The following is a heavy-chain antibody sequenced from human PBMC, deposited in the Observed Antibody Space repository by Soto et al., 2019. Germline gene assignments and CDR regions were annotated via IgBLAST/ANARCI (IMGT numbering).Heavy chain of an antibody. Sequence: GGSLRLSCAVSGFTFSGAAIHWVRQAPGKGLEWIGRIRSKTNNYATAYADSVTGRFTLSRNDSSNTAYLQMNSLKTEDTAAYYCTTSPYWGQGTLVTVSS. V-gene: IGHV3-73*01. CDR3: TTSPY. CDR1: GFTFSGAA. J-gene: IGHJ4*02. CDR2: IRSKTNNYAT.